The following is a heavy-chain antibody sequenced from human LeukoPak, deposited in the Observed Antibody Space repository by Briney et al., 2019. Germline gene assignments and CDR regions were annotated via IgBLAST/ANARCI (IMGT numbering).Heavy chain of an antibody. J-gene: IGHJ4*02. CDR1: GGTFNRYY. CDR2: MSHTGDII. V-gene: IGHV4-34*08. Sequence: SETLSLTCAGYGGTFNRYYWTWVRQTPGKGREGIGEMSHTGDIINYKPSLKSRVTISVDSSKKQYSQRLTSVNAANTGGYYCARVPDIIARHCDSWGPGTRVTVS. CDR3: ARVPDIIARHCDS. D-gene: IGHD1-1*01.